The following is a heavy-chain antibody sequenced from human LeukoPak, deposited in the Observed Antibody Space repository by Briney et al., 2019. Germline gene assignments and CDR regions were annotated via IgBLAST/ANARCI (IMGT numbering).Heavy chain of an antibody. CDR3: ARRWNYGRNYYIDV. Sequence: SETVSLTCAVYAGSCNNFYWSWIRHPPGKARVWSVEINNSTRTNYHPPLVGRVPVPVKTSKNQFSLRLTSGTSAAPPFFSLARRWNYGRNYYIDVWGNGATVSVSS. CDR1: AGSCNNFY. CDR2: INNSTRT. J-gene: IGHJ6*03. D-gene: IGHD1-7*01. V-gene: IGHV4-34*01.